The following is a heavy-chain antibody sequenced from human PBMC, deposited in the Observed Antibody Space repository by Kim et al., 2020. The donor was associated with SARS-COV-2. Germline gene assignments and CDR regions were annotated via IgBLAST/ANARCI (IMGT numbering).Heavy chain of an antibody. D-gene: IGHD3-10*01. J-gene: IGHJ4*02. CDR3: AKGSLWGGDY. CDR2: TS. V-gene: IGHV3-11*01. Sequence: TSYAADTVKHRFTISRNNAKNPLDLQRDSLRVEDTAVYYCAKGSLWGGDYWGQGTLVTVSS.